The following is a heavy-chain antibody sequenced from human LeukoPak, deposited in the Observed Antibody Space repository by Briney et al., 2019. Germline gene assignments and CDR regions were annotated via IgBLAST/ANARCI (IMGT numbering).Heavy chain of an antibody. CDR2: IYYSGST. D-gene: IGHD6-19*01. CDR1: GGSISGSSYY. Sequence: SETLSLTCTVSGGSISGSSYYWGWIRQPPGKGLEWIGSIYYSGSTYYNPSLKSRVTISVDTSKNQFSLKLNSVTATDTAVYYCARGQWLASNWFDPWGQGTLVTVSS. J-gene: IGHJ5*02. V-gene: IGHV4-39*02. CDR3: ARGQWLASNWFDP.